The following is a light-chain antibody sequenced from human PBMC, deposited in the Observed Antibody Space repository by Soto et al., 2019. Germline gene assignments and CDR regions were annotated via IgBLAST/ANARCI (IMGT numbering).Light chain of an antibody. J-gene: IGKJ1*01. V-gene: IGKV1-39*01. CDR2: AAS. CDR1: QNITNY. Sequence: DIQLTQTPSFLSASVGDRVTITCRASQNITNYFNWYQQKPGKAPTLLIYAASSLQSGVPSRFSGSGSGTDFTLTISSLQPEDFATYYCQQTYRSSWTFGPGTKV. CDR3: QQTYRSSWT.